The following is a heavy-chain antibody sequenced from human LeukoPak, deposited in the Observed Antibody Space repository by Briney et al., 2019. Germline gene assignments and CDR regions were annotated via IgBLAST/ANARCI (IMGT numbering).Heavy chain of an antibody. CDR2: ISYDGSNK. J-gene: IGHJ4*02. Sequence: GGSLRLSCAASGFTFSSYGMHWVRQAPGKGLEWVAVISYDGSNKYYADSVKGRFTISRDNSKNTLYLQMNSLRAEDTAVYYCAKFGTAMPPIDYWGQGTLVTVSS. V-gene: IGHV3-30*18. CDR1: GFTFSSYG. CDR3: AKFGTAMPPIDY. D-gene: IGHD5-18*01.